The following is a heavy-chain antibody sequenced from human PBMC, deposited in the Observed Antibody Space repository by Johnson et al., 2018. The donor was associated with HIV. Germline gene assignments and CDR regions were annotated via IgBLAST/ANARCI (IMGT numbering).Heavy chain of an antibody. V-gene: IGHV3-64*01. D-gene: IGHD3-3*01. Sequence: VQLVESGGGLVQPGGSLRLSCAASGFTLSSYAMHWVRQAPGKGLEYVSAISSNGGSTYYANSVKGSFTISRDNSKNTLYLQMGSLRAEDTAVYYCARGAGYDVWIGWHAFDIWGQGTMVTVSS. CDR2: ISSNGGST. J-gene: IGHJ3*02. CDR1: GFTLSSYA. CDR3: ARGAGYDVWIGWHAFDI.